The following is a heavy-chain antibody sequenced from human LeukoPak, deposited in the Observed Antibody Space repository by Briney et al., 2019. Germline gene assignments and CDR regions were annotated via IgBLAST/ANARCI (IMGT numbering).Heavy chain of an antibody. V-gene: IGHV1-2*02. Sequence: ASVKVSCKASGYTFTGYYMHWVRQAPGQGLEGMGWINPNSGGTNYAQKFQGRVTMTRDTSISTAYMELSRLRSDDTAVYYCARERYGDWALDYWGQGTLVTASS. D-gene: IGHD4-17*01. CDR1: GYTFTGYY. CDR2: INPNSGGT. CDR3: ARERYGDWALDY. J-gene: IGHJ4*02.